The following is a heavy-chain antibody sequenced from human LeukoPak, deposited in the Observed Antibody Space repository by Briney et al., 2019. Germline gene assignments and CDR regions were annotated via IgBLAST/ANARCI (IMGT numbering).Heavy chain of an antibody. J-gene: IGHJ6*02. CDR2: ISGNGGRT. V-gene: IGHV3-23*01. CDR1: GFSFISYA. Sequence: GGSLRLSCAASGFSFISYAMSWVRQAPGKGLEWVSTISGNGGRTYYADSVKGRFTISRDNSKNTLYLQMNSLRAEDTAVYYCAKATNYYGMDVWGQGTTVTVSS. CDR3: AKATNYYGMDV. D-gene: IGHD1/OR15-1a*01.